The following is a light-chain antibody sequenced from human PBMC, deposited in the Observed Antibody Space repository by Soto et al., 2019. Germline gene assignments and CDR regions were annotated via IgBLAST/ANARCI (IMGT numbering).Light chain of an antibody. V-gene: IGKV3-15*01. CDR1: QSVSTN. Sequence: EIVMTQSPDTLSVSPGERVTLSCRASQSVSTNLAWYQQKPGQAPRLLIYDTSTRATGIPARFSGSGSGTEFTLTISSLQSEDFAVYYCQQYSNWPPITFGQGTRLEIK. CDR3: QQYSNWPPIT. CDR2: DTS. J-gene: IGKJ5*01.